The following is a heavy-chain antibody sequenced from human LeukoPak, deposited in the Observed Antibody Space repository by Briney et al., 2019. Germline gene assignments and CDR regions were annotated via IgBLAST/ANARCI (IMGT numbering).Heavy chain of an antibody. CDR2: IYYSGST. D-gene: IGHD1-26*01. CDR3: ARGTSSGSPEGFDP. CDR1: GGSISSYY. J-gene: IGHJ5*02. Sequence: SETLSLTCTVSGGSISSYYWSWIRQPPGKGLEWIGYIYYSGSTNYSPSLKSRVTISVDTSKNQFSLKLSSVTAADTAVYYCARGTSSGSPEGFDPWGQGTLVTVSS. V-gene: IGHV4-59*01.